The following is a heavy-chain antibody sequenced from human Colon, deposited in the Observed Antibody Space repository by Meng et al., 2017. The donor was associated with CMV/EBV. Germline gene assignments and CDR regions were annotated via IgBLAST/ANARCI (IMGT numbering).Heavy chain of an antibody. V-gene: IGHV3-30*04. CDR2: ISDDGVNK. Sequence: GESLKISCVASAFRFNSFNIHWVRQPPGKGLEWVAMISDDGVNKYYGDFVKGRFSVSRDDSKNTVYLQMNGLRGDDTAVYYCARAPPKERHHYYYGMDVWGQGTTVTVSS. J-gene: IGHJ6*02. CDR1: AFRFNSFN. CDR3: ARAPPKERHHYYYGMDV. D-gene: IGHD5-24*01.